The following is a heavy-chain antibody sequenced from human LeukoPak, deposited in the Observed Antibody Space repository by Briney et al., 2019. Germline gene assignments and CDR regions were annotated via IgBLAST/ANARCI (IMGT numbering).Heavy chain of an antibody. CDR2: IIFSGGTT. V-gene: IGHV3-23*01. CDR1: GFTFSSND. J-gene: IGHJ4*02. Sequence: GGSLRLSCAASGFTFSSNDLHWVRQAPGQGLEWISVIIFSGGTTTYAHTLKGRFTISRATSKTTLYLQMNSLRAEDTALYYGAGYYQESGFKNWGQGTLVTVSS. D-gene: IGHD1-26*01. CDR3: AGYYQESGFKN.